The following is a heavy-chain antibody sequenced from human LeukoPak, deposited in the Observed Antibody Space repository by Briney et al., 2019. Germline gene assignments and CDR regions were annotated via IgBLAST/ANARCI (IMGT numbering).Heavy chain of an antibody. Sequence: SVKVSCKASGGTFSSYAISWVRQAPGQGLEWMGRIIPILGIANYAQKFQGRVTITADKSTSTAYMELSSLRSEDTAVYYCARPIEMATIGADAFDIWGQGTMVTVSS. CDR3: ARPIEMATIGADAFDI. D-gene: IGHD5-24*01. V-gene: IGHV1-69*04. CDR1: GGTFSSYA. CDR2: IIPILGIA. J-gene: IGHJ3*02.